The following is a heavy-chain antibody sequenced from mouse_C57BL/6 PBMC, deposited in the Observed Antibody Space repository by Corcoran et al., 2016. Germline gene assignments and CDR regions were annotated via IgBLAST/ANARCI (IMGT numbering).Heavy chain of an antibody. Sequence: QIQLVQSGPELKKPGETVKISCKASGYTFTTYGMSWVKQAPGKGLKWMGWINTYSGVPTYADDFKGRFAFSLETSASTAYLQINNLKNEDTATYFCARLTYYFDYWCQGTTLAVSS. D-gene: IGHD1-3*01. CDR1: GYTFTTYG. J-gene: IGHJ2*01. CDR3: ARLTYYFDY. CDR2: INTYSGVP. V-gene: IGHV9-3*01.